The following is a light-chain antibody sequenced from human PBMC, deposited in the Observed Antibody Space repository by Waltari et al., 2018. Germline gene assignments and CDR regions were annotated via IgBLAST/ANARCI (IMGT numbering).Light chain of an antibody. V-gene: IGLV3-1*01. CDR1: ILGNKY. CDR2: QDT. J-gene: IGLJ3*02. CDR3: QALGTGAWV. Sequence: SYELTQPPSVSVSPGQIASITCSGDILGNKYASWYQQKPGQSPLLVIYQDTKRPSEIPERFSGSKSANATTLTITGTQAVDEADYYCQALGTGAWVFGGGTKLTVL.